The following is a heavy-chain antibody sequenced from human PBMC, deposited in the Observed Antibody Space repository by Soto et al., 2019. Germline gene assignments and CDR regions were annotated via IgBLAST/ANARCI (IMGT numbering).Heavy chain of an antibody. CDR2: ISAYNGDT. Sequence: ASVKVSCKASGYTFTSYGISWVRQAPGQGLEWMSWISAYNGDTNYAQKVQCRVTMTTDTSTSTAFMELRSLRFDDTAVYYCVRDPDGHIDFDYWGQGTLVTISS. V-gene: IGHV1-18*01. J-gene: IGHJ4*02. CDR1: GYTFTSYG. CDR3: VRDPDGHIDFDY.